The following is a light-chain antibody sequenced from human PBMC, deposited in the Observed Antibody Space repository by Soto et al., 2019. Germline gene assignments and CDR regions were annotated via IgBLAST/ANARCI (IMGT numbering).Light chain of an antibody. J-gene: IGKJ4*01. CDR2: AAS. CDR3: QQYNKWPPLT. CDR1: QSVSSN. V-gene: IGKV3-15*01. Sequence: EIVMTQSPATLSVSLGERATLSCRASQSVSSNLAWYQQKPGQAPRLLIYAASTRATGIPARFSGSGSGTEFTLTISSLQSEDVAVYYCQQYNKWPPLTFGGGTKVEIK.